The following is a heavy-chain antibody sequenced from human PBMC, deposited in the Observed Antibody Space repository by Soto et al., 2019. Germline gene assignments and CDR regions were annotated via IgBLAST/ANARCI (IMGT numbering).Heavy chain of an antibody. V-gene: IGHV4-39*01. CDR2: IYYSGST. Sequence: QLQLQESGPGLVKPSETLSLTCTVSGGSISSSSYYWGWIRQPPGKGLEWIGSIYYSGSTYYKPSLKSRVIISVDTSKNQFSLKLSSVTAADTAVYYCCASSSPLYYFDYWGQGTLVTVSS. CDR3: CASSSPLYYFDY. CDR1: GGSISSSSYY. J-gene: IGHJ4*02. D-gene: IGHD6-6*01.